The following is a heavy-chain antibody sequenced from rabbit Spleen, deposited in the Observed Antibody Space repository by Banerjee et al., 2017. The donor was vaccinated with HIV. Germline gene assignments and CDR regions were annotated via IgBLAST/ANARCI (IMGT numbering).Heavy chain of an antibody. D-gene: IGHD1-1*01. V-gene: IGHV1S45*01. J-gene: IGHJ4*01. CDR2: INAATAKP. Sequence: QEQLVESGGGLVKPGASLTLTCKASGFSFSNKAVMCWVRQAPGKGLEWIACINAATAKPVYATWAKGRFTISRTSSTTVTLRMTSLTAADRATYFCARDLVGVIGWNFYLWGPGTLVTVS. CDR1: GFSFSNKAV. CDR3: ARDLVGVIGWNFYL.